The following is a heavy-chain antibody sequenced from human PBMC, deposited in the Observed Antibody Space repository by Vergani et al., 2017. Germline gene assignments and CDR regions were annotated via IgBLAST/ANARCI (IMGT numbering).Heavy chain of an antibody. CDR2: INPKNGLT. J-gene: IGHJ4*02. Sequence: QVQLVQSGAEVKRPGASVKVSCKASGYTFTGYHLHWARLAPGQGLEWMVWINPKNGLTKYAQRFQGRVSLTRDTSITTAFMELSSLRSDDTAMYYCTSFPTETSEYYDSTGYYHRFFEKWGQGTLVTVSS. CDR1: GYTFTGYH. D-gene: IGHD3-16*01. V-gene: IGHV1-2*02. CDR3: TSFPTETSEYYDSTGYYHRFFEK.